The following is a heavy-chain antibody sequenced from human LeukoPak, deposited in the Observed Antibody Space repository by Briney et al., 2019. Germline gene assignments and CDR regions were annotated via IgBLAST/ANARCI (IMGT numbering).Heavy chain of an antibody. CDR2: ISSTGGTI. CDR3: AKSDPYGDSLIEI. CDR1: GLTFSGYA. V-gene: IGHV3-48*03. D-gene: IGHD4-17*01. Sequence: GGSLRLSCAASGLTFSGYAMNWVRQAPGKRLEWLSHISSTGGTIYYADSVKGRLTVSRDNAKNSLYLQMNSLRAEDTAVYYCAKSDPYGDSLIEIWGQGALVTVSS. J-gene: IGHJ4*02.